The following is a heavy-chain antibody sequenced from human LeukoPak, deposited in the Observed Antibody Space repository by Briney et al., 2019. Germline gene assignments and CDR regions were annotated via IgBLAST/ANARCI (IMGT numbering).Heavy chain of an antibody. Sequence: RASVKASCKASGYTFNTYGITWVRQAPGQGLEWMGWINPNSGGTNYAQKFQGRVTMTRDTSISTAYMELSRLRSDDTAVYYCAREGDTAMVLDYWGQGTLVTVSS. CDR3: AREGDTAMVLDY. V-gene: IGHV1-2*02. J-gene: IGHJ4*02. D-gene: IGHD5-18*01. CDR1: GYTFNTYG. CDR2: INPNSGGT.